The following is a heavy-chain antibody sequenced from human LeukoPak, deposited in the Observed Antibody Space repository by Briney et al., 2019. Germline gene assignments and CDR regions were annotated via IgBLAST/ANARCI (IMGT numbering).Heavy chain of an antibody. V-gene: IGHV3-66*01. D-gene: IGHD3-10*01. CDR2: IYSGGST. CDR3: ARVPGSGTGYYFDY. J-gene: IGHJ4*02. CDR1: GFTVSSNF. Sequence: QPGGSLRLSCAASGFTVSSNFMSWVRQAPGKGLEWVSVIYSGGSTYYADSVKGRFTISRDNSKNTLYLQMNSLRAEDTAVYYCARVPGSGTGYYFDYWGQGTLVTVSS.